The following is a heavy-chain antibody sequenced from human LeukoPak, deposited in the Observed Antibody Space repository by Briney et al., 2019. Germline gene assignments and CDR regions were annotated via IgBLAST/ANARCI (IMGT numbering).Heavy chain of an antibody. V-gene: IGHV4-39*01. CDR1: GGSVSSSSY. J-gene: IGHJ5*02. CDR3: ASGYTAAGRRFDP. Sequence: SETLSLTCTVSGGSVSSSSYWGWIRQPLGKGLEWIGSIYYSGSTYYSPSLKSRVTISLDPSKNQFSLKLSSLTAADTAIYYCASGYTAAGRRFDPWGQGTLVTVSS. D-gene: IGHD6-13*01. CDR2: IYYSGST.